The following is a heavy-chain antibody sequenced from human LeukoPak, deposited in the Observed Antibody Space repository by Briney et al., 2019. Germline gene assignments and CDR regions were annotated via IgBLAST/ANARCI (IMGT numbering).Heavy chain of an antibody. D-gene: IGHD2-21*02. CDR2: VSRSGSHI. V-gene: IGHV3-21*01. J-gene: IGHJ4*02. CDR1: GFTFSIYS. Sequence: GGSLRLSCAASGFTFSIYSMNWVRQAPGKGLEWVSSVSRSGSHIYYADSVKGRFTISRDNAKNSLYLQMNSLRAEDTAVYYCARDFCSGGACYAFNFWGQGTLVTVSS. CDR3: ARDFCSGGACYAFNF.